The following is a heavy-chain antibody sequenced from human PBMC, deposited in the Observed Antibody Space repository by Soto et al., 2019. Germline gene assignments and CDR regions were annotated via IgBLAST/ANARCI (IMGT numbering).Heavy chain of an antibody. J-gene: IGHJ4*02. Sequence: QVQLVQSGAEVKKPGASVKVSCKASGYTFTSYDINWVRQATGQGLEWMGWMNPESGSTGYVQKFQGRVTMARDTSVGTAYLELGSLTSEVTAVYYCTGSRRGTGVDFDYWGQGTPVTVSS. V-gene: IGHV1-8*01. CDR2: MNPESGST. CDR1: GYTFTSYD. D-gene: IGHD7-27*01. CDR3: TGSRRGTGVDFDY.